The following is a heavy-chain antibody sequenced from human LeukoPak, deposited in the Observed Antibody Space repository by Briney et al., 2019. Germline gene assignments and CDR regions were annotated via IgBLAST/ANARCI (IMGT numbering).Heavy chain of an antibody. CDR3: AKDGYYYDSSGLL. J-gene: IGHJ4*02. CDR2: ISNDGNYK. Sequence: PGGSLRLSCAASGFIFSNYGMHWVRQAPGKGLEWVAVISNDGNYKYYADSVRGRFTISRDNSKNTLYLQMNSLNIEDTAVYYCAKDGYYYDSSGLLWGQGTLVTVSS. CDR1: GFIFSNYG. D-gene: IGHD3-22*01. V-gene: IGHV3-30*18.